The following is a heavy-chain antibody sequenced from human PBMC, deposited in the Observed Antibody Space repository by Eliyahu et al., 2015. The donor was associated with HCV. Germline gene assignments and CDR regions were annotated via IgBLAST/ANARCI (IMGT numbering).Heavy chain of an antibody. V-gene: IGHV3-30-3*01. D-gene: IGHD3-3*01. J-gene: IGHJ4*02. CDR2: ISYDGSNK. Sequence: VAVISYDGSNKYYADSVKGRFTISRDNSKNTLYLQMNSLRAEDTAVYYCARDSPPLRFLEWSAGTGYFDYWGQGTLVTVSS. CDR3: ARDSPPLRFLEWSAGTGYFDY.